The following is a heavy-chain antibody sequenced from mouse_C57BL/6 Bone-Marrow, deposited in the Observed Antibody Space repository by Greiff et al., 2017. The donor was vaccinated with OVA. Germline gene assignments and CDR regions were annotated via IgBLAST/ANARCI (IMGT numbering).Heavy chain of an antibody. CDR2: IYPGSGST. J-gene: IGHJ2*01. Sequence: QVHVKQPGSELVKPGASVKMSCKASGYTFTSYWITWVKHRPGQGLEWIGDIYPGSGSTNYNEKFKSKATLTVDTSSSTAYMQLSSLTSEDSAVYYCARGTFDYWGQGTTLTVSS. V-gene: IGHV1-55*01. D-gene: IGHD3-3*01. CDR1: GYTFTSYW. CDR3: ARGTFDY.